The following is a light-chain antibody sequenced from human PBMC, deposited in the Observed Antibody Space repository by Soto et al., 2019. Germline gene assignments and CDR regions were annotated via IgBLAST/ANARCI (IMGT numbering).Light chain of an antibody. J-gene: IGLJ1*01. Sequence: QSALTQSASVSGSPGQSITISCTGTSSDVGGYNYVSWYQQHPGKAPKLMIYDVSNRPSGVSNRFSGSKSGNTASLTISGLQAEDEADYYCSSYTSSSTLRVFGTGTKVTVL. CDR2: DVS. V-gene: IGLV2-14*01. CDR3: SSYTSSSTLRV. CDR1: SSDVGGYNY.